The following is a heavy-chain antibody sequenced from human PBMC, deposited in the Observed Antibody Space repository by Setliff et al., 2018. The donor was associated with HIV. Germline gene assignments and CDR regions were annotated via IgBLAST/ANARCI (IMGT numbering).Heavy chain of an antibody. Sequence: TSETLSLTCAVYGGSFSGYYWSWIRQPPGKGLECVSAISGSGGGTYYADSVKGRFTISRDNSQNTLYLQMNSLRAEDTAVYYCAGVVLAYCYDSSGYSSFDGWGQGTLVTVSS. D-gene: IGHD3-22*01. CDR3: AGVVLAYCYDSSGYSSFDG. CDR2: ISGSGGGT. CDR1: GGSFSGYY. J-gene: IGHJ4*02. V-gene: IGHV3-23*01.